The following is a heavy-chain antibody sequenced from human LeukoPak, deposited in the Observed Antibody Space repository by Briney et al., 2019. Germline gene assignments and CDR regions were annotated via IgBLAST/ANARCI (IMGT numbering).Heavy chain of an antibody. D-gene: IGHD3-10*01. CDR1: GFTFSSYW. J-gene: IGHJ4*02. CDR2: INSDGSST. CDR3: ARAPAHYYGSGSYSSGIDY. Sequence: GGSLRLSCAASGFTFSSYWMHWVRQAPGKGLVWVSRINSDGSSTSYADSVKGRFTISRDNAKNTLYLQMSSLRAEDTAVYYCARAPAHYYGSGSYSSGIDYWGQGTLVTVSS. V-gene: IGHV3-74*01.